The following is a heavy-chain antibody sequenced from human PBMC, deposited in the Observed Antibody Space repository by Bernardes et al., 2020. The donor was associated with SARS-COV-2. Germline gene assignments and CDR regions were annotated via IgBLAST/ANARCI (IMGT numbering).Heavy chain of an antibody. Sequence: GGSLRLSCAASGFTFSDYSMNWVRQAPGKGLEWLSYISSASSLIQYADSVKGRFTISRDNAKNSLSLQMNSLRAEDTAVYYCASLGASSPRTYYYYGMDVWGQGTTVTVSS. D-gene: IGHD3-16*01. J-gene: IGHJ6*02. CDR3: ASLGASSPRTYYYYGMDV. CDR2: ISSASSLI. CDR1: GFTFSDYS. V-gene: IGHV3-48*01.